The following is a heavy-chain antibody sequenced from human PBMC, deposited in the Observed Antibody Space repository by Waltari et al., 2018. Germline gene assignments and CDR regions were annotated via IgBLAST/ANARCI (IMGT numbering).Heavy chain of an antibody. CDR3: ARGKDIIHRAGYYYMDV. CDR2: IIPIFGTA. Sequence: QVQLVQSGAEVKKPGSSVKVSCKASGGTFSSYAISWVRQAPGQGLEWMGGIIPIFGTANYAQKFQGRVTITADESTSTAYMELSSLRSEDTAVYYFARGKDIIHRAGYYYMDVWGKGTTVTISS. D-gene: IGHD2-8*01. V-gene: IGHV1-69*12. CDR1: GGTFSSYA. J-gene: IGHJ6*03.